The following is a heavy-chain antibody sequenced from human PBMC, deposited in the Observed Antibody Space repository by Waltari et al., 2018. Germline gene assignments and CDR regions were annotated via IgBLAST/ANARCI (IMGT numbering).Heavy chain of an antibody. CDR1: GFGVYYTY. CDR3: ARAGLGSPSQWLQLFDS. J-gene: IGHJ4*02. Sequence: EVQLVDAGAVFIQSAWSLRLSCEASGFGVYYTYSSRVRQAPGKRLEWVSVIHAGGKTDYADSVKGRFTISRDISKNTVYLQINRVTAEDTAIYYCARAGLGSPSQWLQLFDSWGQGTLVSVSS. V-gene: IGHV3-53*01. CDR2: IHAGGKT. D-gene: IGHD5-12*01.